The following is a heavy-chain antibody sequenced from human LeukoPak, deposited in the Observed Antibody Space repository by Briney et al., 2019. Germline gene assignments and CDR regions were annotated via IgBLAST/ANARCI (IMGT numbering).Heavy chain of an antibody. CDR3: ARSYYDFWSGYSTLSDY. CDR1: GYSFTSYW. CDR2: IYPGDSDT. V-gene: IGHV5-51*01. J-gene: IGHJ4*02. D-gene: IGHD3-3*01. Sequence: PGGSLRLSCKGSGYSFTSYWIGWVRQMPGKGLEWMGIIYPGDSDTRYSPSFQGQVTISADKSISTAYLQWSSLKASDTAMYYCARSYYDFWSGYSTLSDYWGQGTLVTVSS.